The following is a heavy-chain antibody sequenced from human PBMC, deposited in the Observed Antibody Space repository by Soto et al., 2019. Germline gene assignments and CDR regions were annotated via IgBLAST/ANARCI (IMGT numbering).Heavy chain of an antibody. CDR1: GFTFSDHY. D-gene: IGHD1-1*01. CDR3: ASHDPGSPVGF. Sequence: HPGGSLRLSCAASGFTFSDHYMDWVRQAPGKGLEWVGRIRNKAKSYTTDYAASVKGRFTISRDDSKSSLNLQMNSLKTEDTAVYYCASHDPGSPVGFWGQGTLVTVSS. J-gene: IGHJ4*02. V-gene: IGHV3-72*01. CDR2: IRNKAKSYTT.